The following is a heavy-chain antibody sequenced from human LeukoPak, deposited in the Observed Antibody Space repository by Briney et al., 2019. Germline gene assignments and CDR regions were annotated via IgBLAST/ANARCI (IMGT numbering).Heavy chain of an antibody. CDR3: VRYGKDWNDAGYS. Sequence: SVKVSCKASGGTFSSYAISWVRQAPGQGLEWMGGIIPIFGTANYAQKFQGRVTITADESTSTAYMELSSLRSEDTAVYYCVRYGKDWNDAGYSWGQGTLVTVSS. CDR1: GGTFSSYA. D-gene: IGHD1-1*01. J-gene: IGHJ4*02. V-gene: IGHV1-69*01. CDR2: IIPIFGTA.